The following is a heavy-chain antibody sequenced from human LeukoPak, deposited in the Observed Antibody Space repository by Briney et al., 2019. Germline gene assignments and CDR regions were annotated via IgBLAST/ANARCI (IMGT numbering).Heavy chain of an antibody. J-gene: IGHJ3*02. V-gene: IGHV3-23*01. D-gene: IGHD3-22*01. CDR2: ISGSGGST. CDR3: ARLARGYYDSGGDAFDI. Sequence: PGGSLRLSCAASGFTFSSYAMSWVRQAPGKGLEWVSAISGSGGSTYYADSVKGRFTISRDNSKNTLYLQMNSLRAEDTAVYYCARLARGYYDSGGDAFDIWGQGTMVTVSS. CDR1: GFTFSSYA.